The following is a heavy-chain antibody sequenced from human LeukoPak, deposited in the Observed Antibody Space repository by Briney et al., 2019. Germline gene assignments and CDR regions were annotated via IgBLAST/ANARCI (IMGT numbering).Heavy chain of an antibody. D-gene: IGHD6-19*01. J-gene: IGHJ4*02. CDR1: GFTFSSYA. V-gene: IGHV3-23*01. Sequence: QSGGSLRLSCAASGFTFSSYAMSWVRQAPGKGLEWVSAISGSGGSTYYADSVRGRFTISRDNSKNTLYLQMNSLRAEDTAVYYCARAPYSSGWSDGVDYWGQGTLVTVSS. CDR3: ARAPYSSGWSDGVDY. CDR2: ISGSGGST.